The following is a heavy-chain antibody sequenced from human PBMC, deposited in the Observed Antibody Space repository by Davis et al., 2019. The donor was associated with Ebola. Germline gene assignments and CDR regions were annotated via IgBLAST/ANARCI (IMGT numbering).Heavy chain of an antibody. CDR2: ISSSSSTI. D-gene: IGHD6-19*01. V-gene: IGHV3-48*02. Sequence: PGGSLRLSCAASGFTFSSYSMNWVRQAPGKGLEWVSYISSSSSTIYYADSVKGRFTISRDNAKNSLYLQMNSLRDEDTAVYYCARGSGWYFYAADAFDIWGQGTMVTVSS. CDR1: GFTFSSYS. CDR3: ARGSGWYFYAADAFDI. J-gene: IGHJ3*02.